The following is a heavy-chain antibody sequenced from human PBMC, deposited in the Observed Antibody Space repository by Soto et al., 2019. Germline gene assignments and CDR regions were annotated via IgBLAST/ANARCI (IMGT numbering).Heavy chain of an antibody. CDR1: GYTXTGYY. V-gene: IGHV1-2*04. J-gene: IGHJ6*04. D-gene: IGHD1-26*01. Sequence: YHASGYTXTGYYMPGVRQAPGQGLECMGWINPNSGGTNYAQKFQGWVTMTRDTSISTAYMELRRLRSEDTEVYYCARVARELLTGYYYYGMDVWGEGNRVTAPQ. CDR3: ARVARELLTGYYYYGMDV. CDR2: INPNSGGT.